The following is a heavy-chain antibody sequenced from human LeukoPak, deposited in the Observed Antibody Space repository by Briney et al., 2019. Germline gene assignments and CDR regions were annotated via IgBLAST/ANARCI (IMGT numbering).Heavy chain of an antibody. CDR2: ISYDGSNK. J-gene: IGHJ4*02. V-gene: IGHV3-30*18. Sequence: GGSLRLSCAASGFTFSSYGMHWVRQAPGKGLEWVAVISYDGSNKYYADSVKGRFTISRDNSKDTLYLQMNSLRAEDTAVYYCAKGRSYYDYRGQGTLVTVSS. D-gene: IGHD3-10*01. CDR1: GFTFSSYG. CDR3: AKGRSYYDY.